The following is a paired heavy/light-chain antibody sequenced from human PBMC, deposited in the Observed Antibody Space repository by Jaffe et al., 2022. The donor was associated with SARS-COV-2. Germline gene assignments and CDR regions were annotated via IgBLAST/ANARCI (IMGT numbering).Light chain of an antibody. CDR1: QSVTSN. CDR3: QQYNNWPLT. Sequence: EIVMTQSPATLSVSPGERATLSCRASQSVTSNLAWYQQKPGQAPRLLIYGASTRATGIPARFSGSGSGTEFTLTISSLQSEDFAVYYCQQYNNWPLTFGQGTKLEIK. V-gene: IGKV3-15*01. J-gene: IGKJ2*01. CDR2: GAS.
Heavy chain of an antibody. V-gene: IGHV3-23*04. CDR1: GFTFSISA. D-gene: IGHD3-16*02. CDR3: AKGSSMNWFDP. J-gene: IGHJ5*02. Sequence: EVQLVESGGGLVQPGGSLRLSCAASGFTFSISAMSWVRQAPGKGLEWVSTISGSGGSTYYAVSVKGRFTISRDNSKNTLSLQMNSLRDEDTAIYYCAKGSSMNWFDPWGQGTLVTVSS. CDR2: ISGSGGST.